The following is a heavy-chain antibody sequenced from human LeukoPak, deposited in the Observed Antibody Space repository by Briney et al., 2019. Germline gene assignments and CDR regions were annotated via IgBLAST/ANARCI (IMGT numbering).Heavy chain of an antibody. CDR1: GGSFGGYY. D-gene: IGHD3-3*01. V-gene: IGHV4-34*01. Sequence: EPLSLICAVYGGSFGGYYWSWIRHPPGKGLEWIGEMNQSESTNYSPSVKSRVTISVHTSKNQFSPKQRSATAADTAVYYCARGGRITIFGVAIQGWFDPWGQGTLVTVSS. CDR3: ARGGRITIFGVAIQGWFDP. CDR2: MNQSEST. J-gene: IGHJ5*02.